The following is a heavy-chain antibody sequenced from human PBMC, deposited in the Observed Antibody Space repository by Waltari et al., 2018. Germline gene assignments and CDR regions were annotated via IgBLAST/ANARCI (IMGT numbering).Heavy chain of an antibody. Sequence: QLQLQESGPGLVKPSGTLSLTCTVSGDSISSTTYYWGWIRQPPGKGLGWIGTIYFNANTDSSPSLKSRVTISVETSRNQFSLNLNSVTAADTAVYYCASLPVSGTLSPNWFYPWGQGTLVTVSS. CDR1: GDSISSTTYY. V-gene: IGHV4-39*01. D-gene: IGHD1-26*01. CDR3: ASLPVSGTLSPNWFYP. J-gene: IGHJ5*01. CDR2: IYFNANT.